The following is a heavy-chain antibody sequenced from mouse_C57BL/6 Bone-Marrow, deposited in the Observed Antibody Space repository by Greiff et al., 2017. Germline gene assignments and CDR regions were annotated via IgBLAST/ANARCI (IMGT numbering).Heavy chain of an antibody. CDR2: IDPSDSYT. V-gene: IGHV1-69*01. D-gene: IGHD2-1*01. CDR3: AIIYYGNYAAWFAY. Sequence: QVQLQQPGAELVKPGASVKLSCKASGYTFTSYWMHWVKQRPGQGLEWIGEIDPSDSYTNYNQKFKGKSTLTVDKSSSTAYMQLSSLTSEDSAVYYCAIIYYGNYAAWFAYWGQGTLVTVSA. CDR1: GYTFTSYW. J-gene: IGHJ3*01.